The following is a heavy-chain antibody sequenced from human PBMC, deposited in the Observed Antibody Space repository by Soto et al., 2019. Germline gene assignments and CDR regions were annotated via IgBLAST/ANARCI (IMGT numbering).Heavy chain of an antibody. J-gene: IGHJ4*02. D-gene: IGHD6-19*01. V-gene: IGHV3-9*01. Sequence: TGGSLRLSCAASGITFDDYAMHWVRQAPGKGLEWVSGISWNSGSIGYADSVKGRFTISRDNAKNSLYLQMNSLRAEDTALYYCAKDDVAVAGLGFVDYWGQGTLVTVSS. CDR2: ISWNSGSI. CDR3: AKDDVAVAGLGFVDY. CDR1: GITFDDYA.